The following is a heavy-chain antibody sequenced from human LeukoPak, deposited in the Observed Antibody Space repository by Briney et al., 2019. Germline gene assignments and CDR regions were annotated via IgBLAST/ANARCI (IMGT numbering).Heavy chain of an antibody. CDR3: AKVPREQFGLGIRGPFDY. D-gene: IGHD1-26*01. J-gene: IGHJ4*02. CDR2: ISYDGSNK. CDR1: GFTFSSYG. Sequence: PGRSLRLSCAASGFTFSSYGMHWVRQAPGKGLEWVAVISYDGSNKYYADSVKGRLTISRDNSKNTLYLQMNSLRAEDTAVYYCAKVPREQFGLGIRGPFDYWGQGTLVTVSS. V-gene: IGHV3-30*18.